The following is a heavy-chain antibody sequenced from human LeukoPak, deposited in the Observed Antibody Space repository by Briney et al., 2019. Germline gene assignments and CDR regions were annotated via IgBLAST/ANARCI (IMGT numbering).Heavy chain of an antibody. CDR3: ARDHYDILTGYGYYYYYGMDV. V-gene: IGHV1-18*01. D-gene: IGHD3-9*01. CDR1: GYTFTSYG. J-gene: IGHJ6*02. Sequence: ASVKVSCEASGYTFTSYGISWVRQAPGQGLEWMGWISAYNGNTNYAQKLQGRVTMTTDTSTSTAYMELRSLRSDDTAVYYCARDHYDILTGYGYYYYYGMDVWGQGTTVTVSS. CDR2: ISAYNGNT.